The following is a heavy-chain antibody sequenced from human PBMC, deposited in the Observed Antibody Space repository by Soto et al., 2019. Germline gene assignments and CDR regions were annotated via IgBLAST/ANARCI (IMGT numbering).Heavy chain of an antibody. D-gene: IGHD3-3*01. Sequence: ASVKVSCKASGYTFTSYDINWVRQATGQGLEWMGWMNPNSGNTGYAQKFQGRVTMTRNTSISTAYMELSSLRSEDAAVYYCATRAGYDFWSGYSPHYYFDYWGQGTLVTVSS. J-gene: IGHJ4*02. CDR2: MNPNSGNT. CDR3: ATRAGYDFWSGYSPHYYFDY. V-gene: IGHV1-8*01. CDR1: GYTFTSYD.